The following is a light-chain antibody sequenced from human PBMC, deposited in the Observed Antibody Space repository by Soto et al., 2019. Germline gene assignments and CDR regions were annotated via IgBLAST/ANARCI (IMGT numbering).Light chain of an antibody. CDR3: SSYTSSSTLV. Sequence: QSALTQPRSVSGSPGQSVTISCTGTSSDGGGYNYVSWHQQHPGKAPKLMIYEVSNRPSGVSNRFSGSKSGNTASLTISGLQAEDEADYYCSSYTSSSTLVFGTGTKVTVL. J-gene: IGLJ1*01. V-gene: IGLV2-14*01. CDR2: EVS. CDR1: SSDGGGYNY.